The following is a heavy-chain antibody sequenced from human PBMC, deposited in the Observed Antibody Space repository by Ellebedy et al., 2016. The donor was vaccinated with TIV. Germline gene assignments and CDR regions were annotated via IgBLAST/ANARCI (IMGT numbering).Heavy chain of an antibody. D-gene: IGHD3-10*01. CDR2: IYYTGST. J-gene: IGHJ1*01. CDR3: ARVDRSGSSLH. Sequence: MPSETLSLTCTVSAGSISSHYWSWIRQTPGKGLEWIGYIYYTGSTNYNPSLKSRITISVDTSKNQFPLNLSSVTAADTAVYFCARVDRSGSSLHWGQGTLVTVSS. V-gene: IGHV4-59*11. CDR1: AGSISSHY.